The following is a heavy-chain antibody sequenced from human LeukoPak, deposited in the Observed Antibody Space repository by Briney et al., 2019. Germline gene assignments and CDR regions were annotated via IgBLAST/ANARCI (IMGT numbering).Heavy chain of an antibody. D-gene: IGHD3-10*01. CDR1: GVSLHTNGGG. CDR2: LYWDDDK. J-gene: IGHJ3*02. CDR3: AHRRARLGVRGPHDAFDI. Sequence: SGPSLGKPTQNPTLTCTFSGVSLHTNGGGVGWVPQPPGKGLEGVALLYWDDDKRYSPSLKSRLTITKDTSKNQVVLTMTNMDPVDTATYYCAHRRARLGVRGPHDAFDIWGQGTMVTVSS. V-gene: IGHV2-5*02.